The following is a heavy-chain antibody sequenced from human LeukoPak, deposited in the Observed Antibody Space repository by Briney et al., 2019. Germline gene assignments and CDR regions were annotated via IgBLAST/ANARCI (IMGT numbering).Heavy chain of an antibody. CDR1: GASLNDYY. V-gene: IGHV4-59*12. CDR2: IHSSGSA. J-gene: IGHJ4*02. Sequence: SETLSLTCTVSGASLNDYYWSWIRQPPGKALEWIGFIHSSGSANSNPSLTSRVTISIDTSKNQFSLNLRSLTAADTAVYFCASGAADGYNFGFDYWGQGTLAAVST. D-gene: IGHD5-24*01. CDR3: ASGAADGYNFGFDY.